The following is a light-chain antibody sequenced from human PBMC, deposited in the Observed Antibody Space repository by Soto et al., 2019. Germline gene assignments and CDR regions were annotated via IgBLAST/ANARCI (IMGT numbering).Light chain of an antibody. CDR3: QKYNSGLET. Sequence: DIPVTQSPSSLSASVGDRVTITCRASQVISNSLAWYQQKPGKVPKVLIYATSTLQSGVPSRFSGSGSGTEFTLTISSLQPEDVATYYCQKYNSGLETFGPGTKVDIK. V-gene: IGKV1-27*01. CDR1: QVISNS. CDR2: ATS. J-gene: IGKJ3*01.